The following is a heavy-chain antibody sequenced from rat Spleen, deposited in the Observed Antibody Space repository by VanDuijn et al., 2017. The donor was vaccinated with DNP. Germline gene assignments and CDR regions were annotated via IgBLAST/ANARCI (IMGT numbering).Heavy chain of an antibody. CDR1: GFSLTDYS. J-gene: IGHJ4*01. D-gene: IGHD1-2*01. CDR3: TRDQSSYTYVMDA. Sequence: EVQLKESGPGLVQPSQTLSLTCTVSGFSLTDYSVHWVRQPPGKGLEWMGVMWSGGSTAYNSALKSRLSISRDTSKSQVFLKMNSLQTEDTAIYYCTRDQSSYTYVMDAWGQGASVTVSS. V-gene: IGHV2S63*01. CDR2: MWSGGST.